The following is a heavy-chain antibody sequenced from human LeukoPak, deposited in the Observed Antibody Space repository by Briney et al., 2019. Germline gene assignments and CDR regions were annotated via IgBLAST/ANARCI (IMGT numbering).Heavy chain of an antibody. CDR1: GYTFTGYY. CDR3: ARDWNDGVFDY. D-gene: IGHD1-1*01. V-gene: IGHV1-2*02. Sequence: ASVKVSFKASGYTFTGYYMHWVRQAPGQGLEWMGWINPNSGGTNDAQKFQGRVTMTRDTSISTAYMELSRLRSDDTAVYYCARDWNDGVFDYWGQGTLVTVSS. J-gene: IGHJ4*02. CDR2: INPNSGGT.